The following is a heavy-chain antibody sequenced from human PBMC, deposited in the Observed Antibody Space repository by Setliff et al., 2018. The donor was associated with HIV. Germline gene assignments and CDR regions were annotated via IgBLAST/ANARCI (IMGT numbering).Heavy chain of an antibody. CDR2: IYSSGST. J-gene: IGHJ6*02. V-gene: IGHV4-61*02. CDR1: GGSISSGSYY. D-gene: IGHD2-2*01. CDR3: AKDQGCSSTSCYGNYYYGMDV. Sequence: SETLSLTCTVSGGSISSGSYYWSWIRQPAGKGLEWIGRIYSSGSTNYNPSLKSRVTISVDTSKNQFSLKLSSVTAADTAVYYCAKDQGCSSTSCYGNYYYGMDVWGQGTTVTVSS.